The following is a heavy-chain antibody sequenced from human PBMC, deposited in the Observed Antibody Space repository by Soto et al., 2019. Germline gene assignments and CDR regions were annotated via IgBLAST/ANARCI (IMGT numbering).Heavy chain of an antibody. CDR1: GFTFSSYA. D-gene: IGHD5-12*01. CDR3: AGVGYSDAFDL. CDR2: ISYDGSNK. Sequence: GGSLRLSCAASGFTFSSYAMHWVRQAPGKGLEWVAVISYDGSNKYYADSVKGRFTISRDNSKNTLYLKMNSLRAEDTAFYFGAGVGYSDAFDLWGQGTMVTVSS. V-gene: IGHV3-30*04. J-gene: IGHJ3*01.